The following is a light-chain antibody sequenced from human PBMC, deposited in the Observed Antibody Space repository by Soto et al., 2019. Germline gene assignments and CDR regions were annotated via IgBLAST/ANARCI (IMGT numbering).Light chain of an antibody. J-gene: IGKJ4*01. CDR2: AAS. CDR3: QKCGIAPFT. Sequence: DIQMTQSPSSLSTSVGDRVTITCRASQGISNYLAWYQQKPGKVPKLLIYAASTLQSGVPSRFSGSGSGTEFTITISSLQPEDVATYYCQKCGIAPFTFGGGTKVELK. CDR1: QGISNY. V-gene: IGKV1-27*01.